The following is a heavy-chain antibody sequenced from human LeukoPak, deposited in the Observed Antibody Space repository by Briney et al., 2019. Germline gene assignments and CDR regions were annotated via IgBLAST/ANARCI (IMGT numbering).Heavy chain of an antibody. CDR2: IRFDGSNE. Sequence: GVSLRLSCVASGFTFSSYGMHWVRQAPGKGLEWVALIRFDGSNEYYAESVKGRFTISRDNSKNTLYLQMNSLRGEDTAVYYCARANPIDYWGQGTLVTVSS. CDR1: GFTFSSYG. J-gene: IGHJ4*02. D-gene: IGHD1-14*01. V-gene: IGHV3-30*02. CDR3: ARANPIDY.